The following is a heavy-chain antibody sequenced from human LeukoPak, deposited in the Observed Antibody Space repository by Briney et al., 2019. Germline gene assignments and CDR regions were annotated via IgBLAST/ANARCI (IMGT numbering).Heavy chain of an antibody. Sequence: GGSLRLSCAASGFTLSFYSMNWVRQAPGKGLEWISYISSSSSTIYYADSVKGRFTISRDNAKNSLYLQMNSLRAEDTAVYYCARVDTAMVTSEFDYWGQGTLVTVSS. V-gene: IGHV3-48*04. CDR1: GFTLSFYS. CDR3: ARVDTAMVTSEFDY. J-gene: IGHJ4*02. D-gene: IGHD5-18*01. CDR2: ISSSSSTI.